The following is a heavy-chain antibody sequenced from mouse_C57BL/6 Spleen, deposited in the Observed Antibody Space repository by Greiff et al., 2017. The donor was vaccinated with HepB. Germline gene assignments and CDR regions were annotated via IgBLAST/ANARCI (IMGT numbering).Heavy chain of an antibody. D-gene: IGHD1-1*01. Sequence: QVQLQQPGAELVRPGSSVKLSCKASGYTFTSYWMHWVKQRPIQGLEWIGNIDPSDSETHYNQKFKDKATLTVDKSSSTAYMQLSSLTSEDSEVYYCAREDYGSSYFDYWGQGTTLTVSS. V-gene: IGHV1-52*01. CDR1: GYTFTSYW. J-gene: IGHJ2*01. CDR2: IDPSDSET. CDR3: AREDYGSSYFDY.